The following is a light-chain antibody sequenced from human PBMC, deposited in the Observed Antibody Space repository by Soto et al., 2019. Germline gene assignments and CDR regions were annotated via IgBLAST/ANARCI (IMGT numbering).Light chain of an antibody. J-gene: IGKJ4*01. CDR3: QQYYSYPLT. CDR1: QSFSTW. Sequence: TQMTQSPSTLSASVGDRVTITCRASQSFSTWLAWYQQKPGKAPKLLIYDVSNLESGVPSRFSGSGSGTEFTLTIGSLQPDDFATYYCQQYYSYPLTLGGGTTVESK. CDR2: DVS. V-gene: IGKV1-5*01.